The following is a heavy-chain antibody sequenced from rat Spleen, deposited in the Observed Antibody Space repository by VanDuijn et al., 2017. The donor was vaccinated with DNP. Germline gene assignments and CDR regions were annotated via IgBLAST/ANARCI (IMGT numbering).Heavy chain of an antibody. D-gene: IGHD1-11*01. Sequence: EVQLVESGGGVVQPGKSLKLSCAASGFSFSDSAMAWVRQSPKMGLEWVATIIYDGSATFYRDSLKGRFTISRDNTKNTLHLQMDNLGSDDTATYYCVARIYGGFSFWGQGIMVTVSS. CDR3: VARIYGGFSF. V-gene: IGHV5-17*01. CDR1: GFSFSDSA. J-gene: IGHJ2*01. CDR2: IIYDGSAT.